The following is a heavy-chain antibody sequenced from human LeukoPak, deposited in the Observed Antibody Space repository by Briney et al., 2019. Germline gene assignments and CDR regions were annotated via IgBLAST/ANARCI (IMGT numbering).Heavy chain of an antibody. CDR2: IYYSGST. V-gene: IGHV4-31*03. CDR3: ASKRFGYDSSGYYKQDDAFDI. D-gene: IGHD3-22*01. Sequence: SQTLSLTCTVSGGSISSGGYYWSWIRQHPGKGLEWIGYIYYSGSTYYNPSLKSRVTISVDTSKNQFSLKLSSVTAADTAVYYCASKRFGYDSSGYYKQDDAFDIWGQGTMVTVSS. CDR1: GGSISSGGYY. J-gene: IGHJ3*02.